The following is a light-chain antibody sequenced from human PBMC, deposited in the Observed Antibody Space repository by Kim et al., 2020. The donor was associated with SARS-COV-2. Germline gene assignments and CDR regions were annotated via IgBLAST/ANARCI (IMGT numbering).Light chain of an antibody. J-gene: IGLJ3*02. CDR3: AAWDDSLNGWV. CDR1: STNIGTNT. Sequence: ELTQPPSASGTPGQRVIISCSGSSTNIGTNTVNWYQHLPGTAPKLLISSGRQRPSGVPDRFSSSKSGTSASLAISGLQSEDEADYFCAAWDDSLNGWVFGGGTQLTVL. CDR2: SGR. V-gene: IGLV1-44*01.